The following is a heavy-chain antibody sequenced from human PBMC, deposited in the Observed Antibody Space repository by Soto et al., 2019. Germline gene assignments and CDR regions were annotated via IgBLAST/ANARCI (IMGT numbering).Heavy chain of an antibody. Sequence: SETLSLTCAVYGGSFSGYYWSWIRQPPGKGLEWIGEINHSGSTNYNPSLKSRVTISVDTSKNQFSMKLSSVTAADTAVYYCAGLGYCSGGSCYRRVAYFDYWGQGTLVTVSS. D-gene: IGHD2-15*01. V-gene: IGHV4-34*01. CDR1: GGSFSGYY. CDR2: INHSGST. CDR3: AGLGYCSGGSCYRRVAYFDY. J-gene: IGHJ4*02.